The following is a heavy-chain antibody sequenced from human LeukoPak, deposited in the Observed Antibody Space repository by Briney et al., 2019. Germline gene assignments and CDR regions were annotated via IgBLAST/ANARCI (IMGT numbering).Heavy chain of an antibody. J-gene: IGHJ3*02. Sequence: GASLKISYKGSGSSFTSYWIGWGRRMAGKGVEWMGIIYPGDSDTRYSPSFQGQVTISADNSISTAYLQWSSLKASDTAMYYCARPSSGWYGPYAFDIWGQGTMVTVSS. V-gene: IGHV5-51*01. D-gene: IGHD6-19*01. CDR2: IYPGDSDT. CDR1: GSSFTSYW. CDR3: ARPSSGWYGPYAFDI.